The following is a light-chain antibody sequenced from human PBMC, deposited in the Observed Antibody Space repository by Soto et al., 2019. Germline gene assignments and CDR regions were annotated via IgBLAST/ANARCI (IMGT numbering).Light chain of an antibody. J-gene: IGKJ4*01. CDR2: GAS. CDR3: QQYYSSPLT. Sequence: EIVLTQSPGTLSLSPGERATLSCRASQSVSSSYLAWYQQKPGQAPRLLIYGASSRATGIPDRFSGSGSGTDFTLTISRLAPEDFAVYYCQQYYSSPLTFGGGTKVEIK. CDR1: QSVSSSY. V-gene: IGKV3-20*01.